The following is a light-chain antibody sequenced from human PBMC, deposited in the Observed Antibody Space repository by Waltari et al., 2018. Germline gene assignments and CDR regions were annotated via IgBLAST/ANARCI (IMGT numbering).Light chain of an antibody. CDR1: SSDVGGYNY. CDR2: EVS. Sequence: QSALTQPASVSGSPGQSITTSCTGTSSDVGGYNYVSWYQQHPGKVPKVMIYEVSTRPSGVSHRFSGSKSGNTASLTISGLQAEDEADYYCSSYRSGSILVFGGGTKVTVL. J-gene: IGLJ2*01. CDR3: SSYRSGSILV. V-gene: IGLV2-14*01.